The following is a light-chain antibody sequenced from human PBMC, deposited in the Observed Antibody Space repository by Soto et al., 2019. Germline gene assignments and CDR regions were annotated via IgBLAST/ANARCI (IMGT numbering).Light chain of an antibody. J-gene: IGKJ5*01. CDR2: DAS. Sequence: EVVMTQSPATLSVSPGERATLSCRASESVSRNLAWYQQTPCQAPRLLIYDASTRATGITDRFSGGGSGTEFTRTIISLQSEDFVVYYCHQYSSWPPITFGQGTRLEIK. CDR3: HQYSSWPPIT. V-gene: IGKV3-15*01. CDR1: ESVSRN.